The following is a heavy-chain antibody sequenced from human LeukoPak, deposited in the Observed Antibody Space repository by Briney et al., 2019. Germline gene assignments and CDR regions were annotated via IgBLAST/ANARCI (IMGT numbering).Heavy chain of an antibody. CDR2: IYYSGST. Sequence: PETLSLTCTVSGGSISSYYWSWIRQPPGKGLEWIGYIYYSGSTNYNPSLKSRVTISVDTSKNQFSLKLSSVTAADTAVYYCARIIRPRPEVYYYGMDVWGQGTTVTVSS. J-gene: IGHJ6*02. CDR1: GGSISSYY. D-gene: IGHD1-14*01. V-gene: IGHV4-59*08. CDR3: ARIIRPRPEVYYYGMDV.